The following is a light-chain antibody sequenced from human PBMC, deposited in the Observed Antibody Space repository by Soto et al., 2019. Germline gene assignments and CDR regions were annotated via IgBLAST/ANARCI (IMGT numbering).Light chain of an antibody. Sequence: DIQVTQSAASLSASVGDRVTITCRASQSISSYLNWYQQKPGKAPKLLIYAASSLQSGVPSRFSGSGSGTDFTLTISSLQPDDFATYYCQHYNSYGTFGQRTKVDIK. J-gene: IGKJ1*01. CDR2: AAS. V-gene: IGKV1-39*01. CDR3: QHYNSYGT. CDR1: QSISSY.